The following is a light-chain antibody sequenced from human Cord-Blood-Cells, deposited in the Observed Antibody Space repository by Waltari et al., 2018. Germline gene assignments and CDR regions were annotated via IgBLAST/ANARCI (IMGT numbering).Light chain of an antibody. J-gene: IGLJ3*02. CDR3: SSYTSSSTLGV. CDR1: SRDVGGYNY. CDR2: DVS. V-gene: IGLV2-14*01. Sequence: QSALTQPASVSGSPGQSLTISCTGTSRDVGGYNYVSWYQQHPGTAPKLMIYDVSKRPSGVSNRFSGSKSGNTASLTISGLQAEDEADYYCSSYTSSSTLGVFGGGTKLTVL.